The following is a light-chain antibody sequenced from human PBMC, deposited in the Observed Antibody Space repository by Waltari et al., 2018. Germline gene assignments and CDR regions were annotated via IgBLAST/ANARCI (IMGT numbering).Light chain of an antibody. CDR2: TAS. V-gene: IGKV1-9*01. Sequence: DIQLTQSPSFLSASVGDRVTIPPRASQGISAYLAWYQQKPGKAPNLLIYTASTLQSGVPSRFSGSGAGTEFTLTISSLQPEDFATYYCQQLNSYPRSFGQGTKLEIK. CDR3: QQLNSYPRS. CDR1: QGISAY. J-gene: IGKJ2*03.